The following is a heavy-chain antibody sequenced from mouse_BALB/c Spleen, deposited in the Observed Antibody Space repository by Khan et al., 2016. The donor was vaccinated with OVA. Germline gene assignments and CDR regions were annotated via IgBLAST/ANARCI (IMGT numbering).Heavy chain of an antibody. CDR1: GFTFSNYA. V-gene: IGHV5-6*01. CDR3: SGQSGYYGSNSYFDF. CDR2: ISRGGTYT. Sequence: EVELVESGGDLVKPGGSLKLFCAASGFTFSNYAMSWVRQTPDKRLEWVASISRGGTYTYYADGVHGRFLISRDNAKNSLYLQRSSLMPEEAARYYCSGQSGYYGSNSYFDFWGQGTTLTVAS. J-gene: IGHJ2*01. D-gene: IGHD1-1*01.